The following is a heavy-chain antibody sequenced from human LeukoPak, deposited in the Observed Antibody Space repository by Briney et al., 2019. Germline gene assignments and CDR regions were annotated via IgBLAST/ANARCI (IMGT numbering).Heavy chain of an antibody. Sequence: SETLSLTCAVSGGSISSSNWWSWVRQPPGQGLEWIGEIYHSGSTNYNPSLKSRVTISVDKSKNQFSLKLSSVTAADTAVYYCAREGAIQLWLHYGMDVWGQGTTVTVSS. V-gene: IGHV4-4*02. CDR3: AREGAIQLWLHYGMDV. J-gene: IGHJ6*02. CDR1: GGSISSSNW. CDR2: IYHSGST. D-gene: IGHD5-18*01.